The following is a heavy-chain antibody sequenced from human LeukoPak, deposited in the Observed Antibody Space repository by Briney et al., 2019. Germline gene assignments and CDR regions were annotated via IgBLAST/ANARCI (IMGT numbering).Heavy chain of an antibody. CDR2: IYYSGST. D-gene: IGHD4-17*01. Sequence: SETLSLTCTVSGGSISSSSYYWGWIRQPPGKGLEWIGSIYYSGSTYYNPSLKSRVTISVDTSKNQFSLKLSSVTAADTAVYYCARAPGDYGAPNAFDIWGQGTMVTVSS. CDR3: ARAPGDYGAPNAFDI. CDR1: GGSISSSSYY. J-gene: IGHJ3*02. V-gene: IGHV4-39*01.